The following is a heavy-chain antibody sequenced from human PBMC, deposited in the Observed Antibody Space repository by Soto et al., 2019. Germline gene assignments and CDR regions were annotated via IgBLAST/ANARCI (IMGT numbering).Heavy chain of an antibody. D-gene: IGHD4-17*01. CDR2: ISGSDRST. Sequence: PGGSLRLSCAASGFTFSSYAMTWVRQAPGKGLEWVSAISGSDRSTYYADSVKGRFTISRDNSKNTLYLQMNSLRAEDTAVYYCAKAPSVTSYYYGMDVWGQGTTDTVSS. CDR3: AKAPSVTSYYYGMDV. CDR1: GFTFSSYA. V-gene: IGHV3-23*01. J-gene: IGHJ6*02.